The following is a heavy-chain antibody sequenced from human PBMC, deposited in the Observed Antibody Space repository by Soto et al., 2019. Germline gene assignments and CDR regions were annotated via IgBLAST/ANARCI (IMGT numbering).Heavy chain of an antibody. D-gene: IGHD2-8*02. CDR2: ISYDGSNK. CDR1: GFTFSSYG. CDR3: AGGKSWSLAEGNTGLAY. Sequence: RSMRLSCASSGFTFSSYGMHWVRQAPGKGLGWVAVISYDGSNKYYADSVKVRSPTSRDNFKNTLYLQMNGLRAEDRAVYDVAGGKSWSLAEGNTGLAYRGNGT. V-gene: IGHV3-30*03. J-gene: IGHJ6*03.